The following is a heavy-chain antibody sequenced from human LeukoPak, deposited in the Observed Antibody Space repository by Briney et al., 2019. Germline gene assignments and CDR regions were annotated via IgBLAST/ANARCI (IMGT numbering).Heavy chain of an antibody. J-gene: IGHJ6*02. D-gene: IGHD1-26*01. Sequence: PGRSLRLSCAVSGFTFSSYGMHCVRQAPGKGLEWVAVISYDGSNKYYADSVKGRFTISRDKSKNTLYLQMNSLRAEDTAVYYCAKDLLGGDSGSYYEVGELGMDVWGQGTTVTVSS. V-gene: IGHV3-30*18. CDR1: GFTFSSYG. CDR2: ISYDGSNK. CDR3: AKDLLGGDSGSYYEVGELGMDV.